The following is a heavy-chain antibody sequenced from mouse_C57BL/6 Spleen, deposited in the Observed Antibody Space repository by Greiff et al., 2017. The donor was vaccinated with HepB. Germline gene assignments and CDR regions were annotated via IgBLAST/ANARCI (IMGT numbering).Heavy chain of an antibody. J-gene: IGHJ1*03. V-gene: IGHV1-55*01. CDR3: ARCYDYDWYFDV. CDR2: IYPGSGST. D-gene: IGHD2-4*01. Sequence: QVQLQQPGAELVKPGASVKMSCKASGYTFTSYWITWVKQRPGHGLEWIGDIYPGSGSTNYNEKFKSKATLTVDTSSSTAYMQLSSLTSEDSAVYYCARCYDYDWYFDVWGTGTTVTVSS. CDR1: GYTFTSYW.